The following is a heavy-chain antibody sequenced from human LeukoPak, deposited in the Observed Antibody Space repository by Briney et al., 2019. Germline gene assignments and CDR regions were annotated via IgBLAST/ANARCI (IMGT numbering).Heavy chain of an antibody. CDR3: ARGDLYGDYVILN. V-gene: IGHV3-33*01. D-gene: IGHD4-17*01. CDR1: EFIFSTHG. CDR2: IWYDGSNK. Sequence: KTGGSLRLSCAASEFIFSTHGMHWVRQAPGKGLEWVAVIWYDGSNKYYADSVKGRFTISRDNSKNTLYLQMNSLRAEDTAVYYCARGDLYGDYVILNWGQGTLVTVSS. J-gene: IGHJ4*02.